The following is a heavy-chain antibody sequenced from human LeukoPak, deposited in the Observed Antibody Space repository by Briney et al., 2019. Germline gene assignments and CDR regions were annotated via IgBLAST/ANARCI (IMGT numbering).Heavy chain of an antibody. J-gene: IGHJ4*02. CDR3: ARERGEYSSSPGPFDY. D-gene: IGHD6-13*01. CDR1: GFTFDDYA. V-gene: IGHV3-43D*03. CDR2: ITWDGSST. Sequence: PGGSLRLSCAASGFTFDDYAMHWVRQTPGKGQEWVSLITWDGSSTSYADSVNGRFTISRDNTKNSLYLQMNSLRAEDTAVYYCARERGEYSSSPGPFDYWGQGTLVTVSS.